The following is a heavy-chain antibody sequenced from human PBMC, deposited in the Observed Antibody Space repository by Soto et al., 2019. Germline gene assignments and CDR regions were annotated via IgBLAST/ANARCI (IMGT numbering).Heavy chain of an antibody. CDR2: IYYSGST. CDR1: GGSISSSSYY. CDR3: ARHSRYCSSTSCYAAYYYGMDV. V-gene: IGHV4-39*01. D-gene: IGHD2-2*01. J-gene: IGHJ6*02. Sequence: SETLSLTCTVSGGSISSSSYYWGWIRQPPGKGLEWIGSIYYSGSTYYNPSLKSRVTISVGTSKNQFSLKLSSVTAADTAVYYCARHSRYCSSTSCYAAYYYGMDVWGQGTTVTVSS.